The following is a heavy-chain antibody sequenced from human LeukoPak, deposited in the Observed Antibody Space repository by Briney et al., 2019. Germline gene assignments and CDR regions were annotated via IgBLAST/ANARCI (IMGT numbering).Heavy chain of an antibody. CDR3: AKLSISSWFPNYFDY. CDR1: GFTFSSYA. Sequence: PGGSLRLSCAASGFTFSSYAMSWVRQAPGKGLEWVSAISGSGGSTYYADSVKGRFTISRDNSKNTLYLQMNSLRAEDTAVYYCAKLSISSWFPNYFDYWGQGTLVTVSS. J-gene: IGHJ4*02. CDR2: ISGSGGST. V-gene: IGHV3-23*01. D-gene: IGHD6-13*01.